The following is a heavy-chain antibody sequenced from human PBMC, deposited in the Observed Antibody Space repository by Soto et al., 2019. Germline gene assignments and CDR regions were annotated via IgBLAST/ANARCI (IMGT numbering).Heavy chain of an antibody. D-gene: IGHD3-22*01. V-gene: IGHV5-10-1*01. CDR1: GYSFSSYW. J-gene: IGHJ3*02. CDR3: ARRPYDSSGYSDFDT. Sequence: GESLKISCKGSGYSFSSYWISWVRQMPGKGLEWMGRIDPSDSYTNYSPSFQGHVTISADKSISTAYLQWSSLKASDTAMYYCARRPYDSSGYSDFDTWGQGKMVTVSS. CDR2: IDPSDSYT.